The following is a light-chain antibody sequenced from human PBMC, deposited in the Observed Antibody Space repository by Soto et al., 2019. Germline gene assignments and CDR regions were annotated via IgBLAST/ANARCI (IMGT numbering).Light chain of an antibody. CDR2: GES. CDR3: EQYRT. V-gene: IGKV3-15*01. J-gene: IGKJ1*01. Sequence: EILVTQSPATLSVSPGERVTLSCRASQSVTRDLAWYQQKPGQAPRLLIYGESTRATGIPARFSGSGSGTVFTRTINSLQSECFPIYYCEQYRTFGQGNKVELK. CDR1: QSVTRD.